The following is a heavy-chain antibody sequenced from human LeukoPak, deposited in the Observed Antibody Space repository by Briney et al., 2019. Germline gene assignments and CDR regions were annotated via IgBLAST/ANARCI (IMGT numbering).Heavy chain of an antibody. CDR1: GFTFSNDW. D-gene: IGHD4-23*01. V-gene: IGHV3-7*03. CDR2: INQDGSGK. Sequence: PGGSLRLSCAASGFTFSNDWMNWVRRAPGQGLEWVANINQDGSGKYYVDSMKGRFTISRDNAKNSLFLRMNSLRAEDTAVYYCARGLRWVDYWGQGTLVTVSS. J-gene: IGHJ4*02. CDR3: ARGLRWVDY.